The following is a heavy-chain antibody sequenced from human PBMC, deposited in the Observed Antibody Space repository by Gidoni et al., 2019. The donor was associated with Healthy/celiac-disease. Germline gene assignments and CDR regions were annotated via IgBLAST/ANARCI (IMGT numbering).Heavy chain of an antibody. Sequence: EVQLVESGGGLVQPGRSLRLSCTASGFTVGYEAMSWVSQAPGKGLECVCFIRSKAYGGTTEYAASVKGRFTISRDDSKSIAYLQMNSLKTEDTAVYYCTRDLEYSSSWYGAYYYYYMDVWGKGTTVTVSS. V-gene: IGHV3-49*02. D-gene: IGHD6-13*01. J-gene: IGHJ6*03. CDR3: TRDLEYSSSWYGAYYYYYMDV. CDR2: IRSKAYGGTT. CDR1: GFTVGYEA.